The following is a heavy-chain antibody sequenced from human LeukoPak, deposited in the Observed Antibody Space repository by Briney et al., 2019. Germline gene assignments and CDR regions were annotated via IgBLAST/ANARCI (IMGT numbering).Heavy chain of an antibody. V-gene: IGHV4-59*01. CDR3: ARSPLSTGYYS. CDR1: GGSIIGSY. CDR2: IYYSGST. D-gene: IGHD3-9*01. Sequence: SETLSLTCTVSGGSIIGSYWSWIRQPPGKGLEWIACIYYSGSTKYNPSLKSRSTIPLDMSRNQISLKLSSVTAADTAMYYCARSPLSTGYYSWGQGTLVTVSS. J-gene: IGHJ4*02.